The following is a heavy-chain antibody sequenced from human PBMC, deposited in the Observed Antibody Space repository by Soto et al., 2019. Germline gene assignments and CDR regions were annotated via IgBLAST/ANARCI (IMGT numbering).Heavy chain of an antibody. CDR2: IYYSGST. CDR1: GGSISSGGYY. J-gene: IGHJ4*02. V-gene: IGHV4-31*03. Sequence: SETLSFTCTVSGGSISSGGYYWSWIRQHPGKGLEWIGYIYYSGSTYYNPSLKSRVTISVDTSKNQFSLKLSSVTAADTAVYYCARVGSSSWYVEPDYWGQGTLVTVSS. D-gene: IGHD6-13*01. CDR3: ARVGSSSWYVEPDY.